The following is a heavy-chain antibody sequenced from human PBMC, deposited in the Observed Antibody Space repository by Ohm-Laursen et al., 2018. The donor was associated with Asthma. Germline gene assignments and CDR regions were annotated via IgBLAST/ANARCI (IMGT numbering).Heavy chain of an antibody. CDR2: VFDSGST. V-gene: IGHV4-59*01. Sequence: TLSLTCTVSGGSISSFNWSWIRQPPGKGLEWIGYVFDSGSTHYNPSLKSRVTISVDTSKKQFYLKLNSVTAADTAVYYCARVGFFETSAYFETFDPWGQGTLVTVSS. CDR1: GGSISSFN. D-gene: IGHD5-12*01. J-gene: IGHJ5*02. CDR3: ARVGFFETSAYFETFDP.